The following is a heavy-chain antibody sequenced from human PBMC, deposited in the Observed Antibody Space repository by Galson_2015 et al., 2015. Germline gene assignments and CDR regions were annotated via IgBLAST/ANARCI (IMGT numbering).Heavy chain of an antibody. D-gene: IGHD1-14*01. J-gene: IGHJ6*03. V-gene: IGHV3-23*01. CDR2: ISGSGGST. CDR1: GFTFSSYA. CDR3: AKNYNANKNYYYYMDV. Sequence: SLRLSCAASGFTFSSYAMSWVRQAPGKGLEWVSAISGSGGSTYYADSVKGRFTISRDNSKNTLYLQMNSLRAEDTAVYYCAKNYNANKNYYYYMDVWGKGTTVTVSS.